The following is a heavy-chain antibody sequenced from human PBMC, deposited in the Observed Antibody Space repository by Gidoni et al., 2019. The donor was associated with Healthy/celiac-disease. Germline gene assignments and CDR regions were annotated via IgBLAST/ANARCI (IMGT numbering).Heavy chain of an antibody. CDR2: IIPILGIA. J-gene: IGHJ4*02. D-gene: IGHD3-10*01. CDR3: ARGLWFGELLFFDY. V-gene: IGHV1-69*04. CDR1: GGTFSSYA. Sequence: QVQLVQSGAEVKKPGSSVKVSCKASGGTFSSYAISWVRQAPGQGLEWMGRIIPILGIANYAQKFQGRVTITADKSTSTAYMELSSLRSEDTAVYYCARGLWFGELLFFDYWGQGTLVTVSS.